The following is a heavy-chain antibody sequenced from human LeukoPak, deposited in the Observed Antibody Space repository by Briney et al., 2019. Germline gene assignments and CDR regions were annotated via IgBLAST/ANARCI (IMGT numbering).Heavy chain of an antibody. J-gene: IGHJ4*02. Sequence: GGSLRLSCAASGFTFSTSGMHWVRQAPGKGLEWMAVIWYDGSNKYYADSVKGRFTISRDNSKNTLYLQMNSLRAEDTAVYYCARGGSYSAASFDYWGQGTLVTVSS. CDR2: IWYDGSNK. V-gene: IGHV3-33*01. D-gene: IGHD1-26*01. CDR3: ARGGSYSAASFDY. CDR1: GFTFSTSG.